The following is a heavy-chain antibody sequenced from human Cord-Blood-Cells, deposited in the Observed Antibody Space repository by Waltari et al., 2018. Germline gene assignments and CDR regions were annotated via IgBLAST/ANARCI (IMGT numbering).Heavy chain of an antibody. V-gene: IGHV6-1*01. CDR3: AREPFYSSSWYDRTNWFDP. J-gene: IGHJ5*02. CDR2: TYYRSKWYN. Sequence: QVQLQQSGPGLVKPSQTLSLTCAISGDSVSSNSAAWNWIRQSPSRGLEWLGRTYYRSKWYNDYAVSVKSRITINPDTSKNQFSLQLNSVTPEDTAVYYCAREPFYSSSWYDRTNWFDPWGQGTLVTVSS. D-gene: IGHD6-13*01. CDR1: GDSVSSNSAA.